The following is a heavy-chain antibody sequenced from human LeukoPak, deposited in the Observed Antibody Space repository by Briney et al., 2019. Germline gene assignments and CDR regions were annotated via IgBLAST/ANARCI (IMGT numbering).Heavy chain of an antibody. CDR2: VYYSGST. CDR1: GDSISSRNYY. J-gene: IGHJ4*02. V-gene: IGHV4-39*07. Sequence: SETLSLTCTVSGDSISSRNYYWGWIRQPPDKGLEWIGSVYYSGSTNYNPSLKSRVTISVDTSKNQFSLKLSSVTAADTAVSYCASGDDYGANWGQGTLVTVSS. D-gene: IGHD4-17*01. CDR3: ASGDDYGAN.